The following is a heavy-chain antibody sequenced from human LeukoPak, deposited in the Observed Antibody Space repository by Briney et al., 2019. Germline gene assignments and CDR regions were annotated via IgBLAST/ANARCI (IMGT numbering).Heavy chain of an antibody. V-gene: IGHV4-4*02. D-gene: IGHD3-10*01. CDR2: IYHSGST. CDR3: AREPGYYGSGSYPDV. J-gene: IGHJ6*04. Sequence: SETLSLTCAVSGGSISSSNWWSWVRQPPGKGLEWIGEIYHSGSTNYNPSLKSRVTISVDKSKNQFSLKLSSVTAADTAVYYCAREPGYYGSGSYPDVWGKGTTVTVSS. CDR1: GGSISSSNW.